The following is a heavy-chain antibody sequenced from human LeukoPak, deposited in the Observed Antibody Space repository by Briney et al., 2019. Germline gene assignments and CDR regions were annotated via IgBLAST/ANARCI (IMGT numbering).Heavy chain of an antibody. D-gene: IGHD6-19*01. Sequence: PSETLSLTCTVSGGSISSSSYYWGWIRQPPGKGLEWIGSIYYSGSTYYNPSLKSRVTISVDTSKNQFSLKLSSVTAADTAVYYCAKDLGRGGWYDYYYYMDVWGKGTTVTVSS. CDR2: IYYSGST. CDR1: GGSISSSSYY. CDR3: AKDLGRGGWYDYYYYMDV. V-gene: IGHV4-39*02. J-gene: IGHJ6*03.